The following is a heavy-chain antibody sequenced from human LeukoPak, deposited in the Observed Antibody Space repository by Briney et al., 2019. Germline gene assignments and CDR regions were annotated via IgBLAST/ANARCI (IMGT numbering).Heavy chain of an antibody. CDR2: IIPIFGTA. J-gene: IGHJ6*02. CDR3: ARDWGRAVAVPYGMDV. D-gene: IGHD6-19*01. CDR1: GGTFSSYA. Sequence: SVKVSCKASGGTFSSYAISWVRQAPGQGLEWMGGIIPIFGTANYAQKFQGRVTITADESTSTAYMELRSLRSDDTAVYYCARDWGRAVAVPYGMDVWGQGTTVTVSS. V-gene: IGHV1-69*13.